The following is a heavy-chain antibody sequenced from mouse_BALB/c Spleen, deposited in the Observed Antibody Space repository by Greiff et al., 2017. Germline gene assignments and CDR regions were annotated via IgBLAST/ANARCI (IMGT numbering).Heavy chain of an antibody. V-gene: IGHV3-6*02. CDR2: ISYDGSN. J-gene: IGHJ1*01. CDR3: ARDLGRGWYFDV. Sequence: EVKLMESGPGLVKPSQSLSLTCSVTGYSITSGYYWNWIRQFPGNKLEWMGYISYDGSNNYNPSLKNRISITRDTSKNQFFLKLNSVTTEDTATYYCARDLGRGWYFDVWGAGTTVTVSS. CDR1: GYSITSGYY. D-gene: IGHD4-1*01.